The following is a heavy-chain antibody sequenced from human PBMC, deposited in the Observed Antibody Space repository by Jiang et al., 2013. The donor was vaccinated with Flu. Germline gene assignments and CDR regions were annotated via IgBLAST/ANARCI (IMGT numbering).Heavy chain of an antibody. J-gene: IGHJ4*02. V-gene: IGHV4-39*01. Sequence: TCTVSGGSISSSTFFWGWIRQSPGKGLEWIGSFYYSGSSYYTPSLKSRVSISVETSKNQFSLKLTSVTAADTAVYYCARHFQWEVVGIDYWGQGTLVTVSS. CDR3: ARHFQWEVVGIDY. CDR1: GGSISSSTFF. CDR2: FYYSGSS. D-gene: IGHD1-26*01.